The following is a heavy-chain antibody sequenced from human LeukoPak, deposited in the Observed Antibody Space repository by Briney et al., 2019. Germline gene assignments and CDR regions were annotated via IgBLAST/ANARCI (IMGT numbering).Heavy chain of an antibody. Sequence: GGSLRLSCAASGFTFSSYAMTWVRQAPGKGREWLSAISGGGDSTRYADSVKGRYTISRDNYKNTLSLQMNSLRAEDTTVYYCAKGSSAVRPYFFDYWGQGILVTVSS. J-gene: IGHJ4*02. CDR1: GFTFSSYA. CDR2: ISGGGDST. V-gene: IGHV3-23*01. CDR3: AKGSSAVRPYFFDY. D-gene: IGHD6-6*01.